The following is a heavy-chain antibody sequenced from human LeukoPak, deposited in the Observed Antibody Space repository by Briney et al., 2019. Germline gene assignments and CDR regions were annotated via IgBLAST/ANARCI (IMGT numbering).Heavy chain of an antibody. J-gene: IGHJ5*02. CDR3: ARHDDYPGFGRGFDP. Sequence: PSETLSLTCSVSGDSISGYYWSWIRQPPGKGLEWIGYMFYSGAASYNPSLKSRVTLSADTSKNHFFLKLYSVTAADTAVYYCARHDDYPGFGRGFDPWGQGFLVTVTS. D-gene: IGHD3-16*01. V-gene: IGHV4-59*08. CDR2: MFYSGAA. CDR1: GDSISGYY.